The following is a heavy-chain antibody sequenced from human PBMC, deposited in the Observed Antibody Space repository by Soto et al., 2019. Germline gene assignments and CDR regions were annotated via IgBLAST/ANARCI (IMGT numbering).Heavy chain of an antibody. D-gene: IGHD5-12*01. V-gene: IGHV3-23*01. Sequence: GGSLRLSCASSGFTFSSYAMIWIGQVPVKGLEWVSGLYGSGRGIHYADSVKGRFTISRDNSAYSVYLQMNDLRVEDSAVYYCAKDAVALDGVWLAHDWGQGTVVTVSS. J-gene: IGHJ4*02. CDR1: GFTFSSYA. CDR2: LYGSGRGI. CDR3: AKDAVALDGVWLAHD.